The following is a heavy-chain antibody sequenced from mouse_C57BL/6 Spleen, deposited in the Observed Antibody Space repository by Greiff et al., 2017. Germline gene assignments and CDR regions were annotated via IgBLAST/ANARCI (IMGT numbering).Heavy chain of an antibody. CDR3: AREGHYYAMDY. V-gene: IGHV3-1*01. CDR1: GYSITSGYD. J-gene: IGHJ4*01. CDR2: ISYSGST. Sequence: EVKLQESGPGMVKPSQSLSLTCTVTGYSITSGYDWHWIRHFPGNKLEWMGYISYSGSTNYNPSLKSRISITHDTSKNHFFLKLNSVTTEDTATCYCAREGHYYAMDYWGQGTSVTVSS.